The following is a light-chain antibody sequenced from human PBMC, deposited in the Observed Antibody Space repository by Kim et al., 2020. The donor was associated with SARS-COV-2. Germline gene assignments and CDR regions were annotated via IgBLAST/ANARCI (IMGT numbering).Light chain of an antibody. CDR3: QQYDNLPPLT. Sequence: SVGDRVTITCQASQDISNYLNWYQQKPGKAPKLLIYDASNLETGVPSRFSGSGSGTDFTFTISSLQPEDIATYYCQQYDNLPPLTFGVGTKVDIK. J-gene: IGKJ4*01. CDR2: DAS. CDR1: QDISNY. V-gene: IGKV1-33*01.